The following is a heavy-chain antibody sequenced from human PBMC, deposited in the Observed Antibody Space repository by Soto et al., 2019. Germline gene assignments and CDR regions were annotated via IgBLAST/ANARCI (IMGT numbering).Heavy chain of an antibody. Sequence: TGGSLRLSCAASGFTFSDYAMNWVRQAPAKGLEWVSVITNTGGDTLYADPVKGRFTISRDNSKSTLYLQMNSLRAEDAAIYYCAKASGESYPGSRVFDSWGQGTRVTVSS. CDR3: AKASGESYPGSRVFDS. V-gene: IGHV3-23*01. D-gene: IGHD3-10*01. CDR1: GFTFSDYA. CDR2: ITNTGGDT. J-gene: IGHJ4*02.